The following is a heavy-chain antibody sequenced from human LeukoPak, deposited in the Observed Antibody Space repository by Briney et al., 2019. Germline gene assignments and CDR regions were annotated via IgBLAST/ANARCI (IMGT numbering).Heavy chain of an antibody. Sequence: GGSLRLSCAASGFTFSSYSMNWVRQAPGKGLEWVSYISTTSSNIYYADSVKGRFTFSRDNAKNSLYLQMNSLRAEDTAVYYCYARDGTYGLREVDHWGQGTLVTVSS. V-gene: IGHV3-48*01. D-gene: IGHD3-10*01. CDR2: ISTTSSNI. CDR1: GFTFSSYS. CDR3: YARDGTYGLREVDH. J-gene: IGHJ4*02.